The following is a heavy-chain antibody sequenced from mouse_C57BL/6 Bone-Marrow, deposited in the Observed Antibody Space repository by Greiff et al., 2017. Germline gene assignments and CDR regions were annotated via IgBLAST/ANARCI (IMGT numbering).Heavy chain of an antibody. Sequence: VRPGASVKLSCKASGYTFTSYGISWVKQRTGQGLEWIGEIYPRSGNTYYNEKFKGKATLTADKSSSTAYMELRSLTSEDSAVYFCARSFGYHWYFDVWGTGTTVTVSS. D-gene: IGHD2-2*01. CDR2: IYPRSGNT. V-gene: IGHV1-81*01. J-gene: IGHJ1*03. CDR3: ARSFGYHWYFDV. CDR1: GYTFTSYG.